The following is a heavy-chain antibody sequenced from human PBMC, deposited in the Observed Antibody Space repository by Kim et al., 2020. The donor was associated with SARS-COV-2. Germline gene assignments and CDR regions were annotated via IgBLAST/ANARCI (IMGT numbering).Heavy chain of an antibody. Sequence: GGSLRLSCAASGFTFSSYAMHWVRQAPGKGLEWVAVISYDGSNKYYADSVKGRFTISRDNSKNTLYLQMNSLRAEDTAVYYCARVGGWQLVRPLDDAFDIWGQGTMVTVSS. CDR2: ISYDGSNK. J-gene: IGHJ3*02. D-gene: IGHD6-13*01. V-gene: IGHV3-30-3*01. CDR1: GFTFSSYA. CDR3: ARVGGWQLVRPLDDAFDI.